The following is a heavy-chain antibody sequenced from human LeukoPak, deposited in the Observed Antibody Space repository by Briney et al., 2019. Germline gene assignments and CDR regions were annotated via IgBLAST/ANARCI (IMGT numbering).Heavy chain of an antibody. CDR2: ISSSSSYI. J-gene: IGHJ5*02. CDR1: GFTFSSYS. V-gene: IGHV3-21*01. D-gene: IGHD5-12*01. Sequence: GGSLRLSCAASGFTFSSYSMNWARQPPGKGLEWVSSISSSSSYIYYADSVKGRFTISRDNAKNSLYLQMNSLRAEDTAVYYCARVLRGYRGYDGDLFDPWGQGTLVTVSS. CDR3: ARVLRGYRGYDGDLFDP.